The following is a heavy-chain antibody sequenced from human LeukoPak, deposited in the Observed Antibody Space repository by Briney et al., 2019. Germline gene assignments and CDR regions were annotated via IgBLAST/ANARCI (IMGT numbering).Heavy chain of an antibody. J-gene: IGHJ4*02. CDR3: ARGYYDFWSGYYTSPDYYFDY. CDR1: GGSISSGSYY. V-gene: IGHV4-61*02. Sequence: SETLSLTCTVSGGSISSGSYYWSWIRQPAGKGLEWIGRIYTSGSTNYNPSLKSRVTISVDTSKNQFSLKLSSVTAADTAVYYCARGYYDFWSGYYTSPDYYFDYWGQGTLVTVSS. D-gene: IGHD3-3*01. CDR2: IYTSGST.